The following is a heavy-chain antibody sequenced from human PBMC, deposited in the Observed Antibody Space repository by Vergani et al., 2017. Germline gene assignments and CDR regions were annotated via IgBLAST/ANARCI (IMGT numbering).Heavy chain of an antibody. D-gene: IGHD3-10*01. V-gene: IGHV3-66*01. Sequence: ELQVVETGGGLVQPGGSLRLSCAASGFTVSSNYMSWVRQAPGKGLEWVSVIYSGGSTYYADSVKGRFIISRDNSKNTLYLQMNSLRAEDTAVYYCARKGGRGTFYGVWGQGTTVTVSS. J-gene: IGHJ6*02. CDR1: GFTVSSNY. CDR3: ARKGGRGTFYGV. CDR2: IYSGGST.